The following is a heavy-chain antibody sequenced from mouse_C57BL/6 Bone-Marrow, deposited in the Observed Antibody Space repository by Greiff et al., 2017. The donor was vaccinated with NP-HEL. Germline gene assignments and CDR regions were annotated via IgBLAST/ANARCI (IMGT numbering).Heavy chain of an antibody. J-gene: IGHJ4*01. V-gene: IGHV2-2*01. CDR1: GFSLTSYG. CDR2: IWSGGST. D-gene: IGHD2-4*01. CDR3: ARKRTYDYFDAMDY. Sequence: QVQLQQSGPGLVQPSQSLSITCTVSGFSLTSYGVHWVRQSPGKGLEWLGVIWSGGSTDYNAALISRLSISKDNSKSQVFFKMNSLQADDTAIYYCARKRTYDYFDAMDYWGQGTSVTVSS.